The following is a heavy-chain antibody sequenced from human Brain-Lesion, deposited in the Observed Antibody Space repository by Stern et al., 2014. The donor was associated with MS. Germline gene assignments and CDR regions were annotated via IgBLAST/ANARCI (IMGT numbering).Heavy chain of an antibody. D-gene: IGHD2-2*01. CDR2: IYYSGTT. CDR1: GASIGGGDYY. J-gene: IGHJ3*02. V-gene: IGHV4-30-4*01. Sequence: QMQLVQSGPGLVKPSQTLPLTCTVSGASIGGGDYYLSWVRPPPRKGPEWVWRIYYSGTTYYKASLKSRVTISLDTSKNQFSLNLSSVTAADTAVYYCAGAIGKYELLEAFDMWGQGTKVTVSS. CDR3: AGAIGKYELLEAFDM.